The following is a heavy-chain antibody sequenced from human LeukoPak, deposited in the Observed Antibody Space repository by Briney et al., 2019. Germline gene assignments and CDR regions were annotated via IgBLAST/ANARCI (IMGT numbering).Heavy chain of an antibody. J-gene: IGHJ4*02. CDR2: ISSGGSTI. V-gene: IGHV3-11*04. CDR1: GFTFSDYY. CDR3: ATETNGRHYDY. D-gene: IGHD1-14*01. Sequence: PGGSLRLSCAASGFTFSDYYMSWIRQAPGKGLEWVSYISSGGSTIYYADSIKGRFTISRDNANNFLYLQMNSLRAEDTAVYYCATETNGRHYDYWGQGTLLTVSS.